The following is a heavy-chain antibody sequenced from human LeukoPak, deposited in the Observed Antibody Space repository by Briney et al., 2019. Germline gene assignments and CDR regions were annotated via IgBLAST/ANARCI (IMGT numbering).Heavy chain of an antibody. Sequence: PSETLSLTCTVSGGSISSYYWSWIRQPPGKGLEWIGYIYYSGSTNYNPSLKSRVTISVDTSKNQFSLKLSSVTAADTAVYYCARPDYDSSGQTENWGQGTLVTVSS. CDR2: IYYSGST. V-gene: IGHV4-59*08. CDR1: GGSISSYY. D-gene: IGHD3-22*01. J-gene: IGHJ4*02. CDR3: ARPDYDSSGQTEN.